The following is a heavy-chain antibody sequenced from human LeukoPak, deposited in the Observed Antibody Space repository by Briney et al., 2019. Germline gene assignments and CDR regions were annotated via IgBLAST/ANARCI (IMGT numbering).Heavy chain of an antibody. J-gene: IGHJ4*02. V-gene: IGHV1-2*02. Sequence: ASVKVSCKASGYTFTNYAMNWVRQAPGQGLEWMGSMNPNDGLTNYAQKFQGRVTMTRDTSISTAYMEMSRLRSDDTAVYYCARVYDRWSGYSSGYYFDYWGQGTLVTVSS. D-gene: IGHD3-3*01. CDR3: ARVYDRWSGYSSGYYFDY. CDR1: GYTFTNYA. CDR2: MNPNDGLT.